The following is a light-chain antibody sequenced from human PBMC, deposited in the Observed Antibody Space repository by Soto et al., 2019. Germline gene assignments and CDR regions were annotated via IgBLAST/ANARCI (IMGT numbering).Light chain of an antibody. CDR2: AVS. CDR1: RSIGTY. CDR3: RQSYSTSVR. Sequence: DIQMTQSPSSLSASVGDRVTITCRASRSIGTYLNWYQLKPGKAPKVLIYAVSSLQSGIPSRFSSSRAGTDFTLTISSQQPEDYATYFYRQSYSTSVRFGQGTKVDI. V-gene: IGKV1-39*01. J-gene: IGKJ1*01.